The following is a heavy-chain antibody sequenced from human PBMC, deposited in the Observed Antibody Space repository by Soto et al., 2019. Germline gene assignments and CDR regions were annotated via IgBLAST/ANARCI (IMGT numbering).Heavy chain of an antibody. CDR2: ISPNNGNT. CDR3: ARDGRILWFGELLYSHFDY. J-gene: IGHJ4*02. V-gene: IGHV1-46*01. D-gene: IGHD3-10*01. Sequence: ASVKVSCKASGYTFTSYYMHWVRQAPGQGLEWMGIISPNNGNTSYAQKFQGRVTMTTDTSTSTAYMDLRSLRSDDTAVYYCARDGRILWFGELLYSHFDYWGQG. CDR1: GYTFTSYY.